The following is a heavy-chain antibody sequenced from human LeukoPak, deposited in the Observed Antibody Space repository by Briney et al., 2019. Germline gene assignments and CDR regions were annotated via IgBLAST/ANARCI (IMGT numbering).Heavy chain of an antibody. CDR3: ARDRGGYTYSHDY. V-gene: IGHV4-34*01. CDR1: GASFSGYY. J-gene: IGHJ4*02. Sequence: SETLSLTCTVSGASFSGYYWSWIRQPPGKGLEWIGEIYHDGSTNYNPSLKSRVTISMDKSKNQLSLKLNFVTAADTAVYYCARDRGGYTYSHDYWGQGTLVTVSS. CDR2: IYHDGST. D-gene: IGHD5-18*01.